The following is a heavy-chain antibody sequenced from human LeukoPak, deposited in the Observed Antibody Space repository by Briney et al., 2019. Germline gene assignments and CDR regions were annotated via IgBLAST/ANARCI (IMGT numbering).Heavy chain of an antibody. V-gene: IGHV3-7*03. Sequence: GGSLRLSCAASGFTFSKTWMSWVRQAPGKGLEWVANIKVDGSERYYVDSVKGRFTISRDNAKNSLYLQMNSLRAEDTAIYYCAKDWNYGFDYWGQGTLVTVSS. D-gene: IGHD1-7*01. CDR2: IKVDGSER. CDR1: GFTFSKTW. CDR3: AKDWNYGFDY. J-gene: IGHJ4*02.